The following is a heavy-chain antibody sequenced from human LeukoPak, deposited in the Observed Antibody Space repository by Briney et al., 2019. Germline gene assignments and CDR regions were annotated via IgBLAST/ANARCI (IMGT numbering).Heavy chain of an antibody. D-gene: IGHD4-17*01. CDR1: GFTFSDYY. CDR2: ISSSGSTI. V-gene: IGHV3-11*01. J-gene: IGHJ6*02. Sequence: GGSLRLSCAASGFTFSDYYMSWIRQPPGKGLEWVSYISSSGSTIYYADSVKGRFTISRDNAKNSLYLQMNSLRAEDTAVYYCASVSTVTTYYYYGMDVWGQGTTVTVSS. CDR3: ASVSTVTTYYYYGMDV.